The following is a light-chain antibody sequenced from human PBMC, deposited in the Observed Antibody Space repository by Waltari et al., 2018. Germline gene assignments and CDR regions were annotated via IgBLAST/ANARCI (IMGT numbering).Light chain of an antibody. CDR1: SSTLGSNY. CDR2: RNN. CDR3: AAWDDSLSGPV. Sequence: QSVLTQPPSASGTPGQRVTISCSGSSSTLGSNYVSWYQQHPGTAPKLLIYRNNQRPSGVPDRFSGSKSGTSASLAISGLRSEDEADYYCAAWDDSLSGPVFGGGTKLTVL. J-gene: IGLJ3*02. V-gene: IGLV1-47*01.